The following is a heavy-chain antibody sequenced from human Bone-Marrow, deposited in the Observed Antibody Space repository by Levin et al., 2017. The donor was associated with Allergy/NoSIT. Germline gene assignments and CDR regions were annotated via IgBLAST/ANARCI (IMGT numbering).Heavy chain of an antibody. D-gene: IGHD6-19*01. V-gene: IGHV4-31*03. Sequence: SQTLSLTCTVSGGSISSGGYYWSWIRQHPGKGLEWIGYIYYSGSTYYNPSLKSRVTISVDTSNNQFSLKLSSVTAADTAVYYCARDPAPAGTVIAVAGTRSDSWGQGTMVTVSS. CDR3: ARDPAPAGTVIAVAGTRSDS. CDR2: IYYSGST. J-gene: IGHJ3*02. CDR1: GGSISSGGYY.